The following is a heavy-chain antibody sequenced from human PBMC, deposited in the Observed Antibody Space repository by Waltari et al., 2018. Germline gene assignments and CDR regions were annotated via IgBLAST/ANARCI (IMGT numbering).Heavy chain of an antibody. CDR3: AKVGSFVGEMGDALGEIDY. V-gene: IGHV3-23*01. CDR1: GFTFSSYA. D-gene: IGHD3-16*01. J-gene: IGHJ4*02. Sequence: EVQLLESGGGLVQPGGSLRLSCAASGFTFSSYAMSWVRQAPGKGREWVSAISGSGGSTYYADSVKGRFTISRDNSKNTLYLQMNSLRAEDTAVYYCAKVGSFVGEMGDALGEIDYWGQGTLVTVSS. CDR2: ISGSGGST.